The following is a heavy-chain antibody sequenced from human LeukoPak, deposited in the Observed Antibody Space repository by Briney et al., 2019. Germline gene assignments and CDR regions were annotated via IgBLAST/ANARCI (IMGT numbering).Heavy chain of an antibody. V-gene: IGHV3-23*01. Sequence: GESLRLSCTASGFTFSNFWMGWVRQAPGKGLEWVSAISGCGGSTYYADSVKGRFTISRDNSKNTLYLQMNSLRAEDTAVYYCAKSGDPEYYYDSSGYPAYYFDYWGQGTLVTVSS. CDR3: AKSGDPEYYYDSSGYPAYYFDY. CDR1: GFTFSNFW. D-gene: IGHD3-22*01. CDR2: ISGCGGST. J-gene: IGHJ4*02.